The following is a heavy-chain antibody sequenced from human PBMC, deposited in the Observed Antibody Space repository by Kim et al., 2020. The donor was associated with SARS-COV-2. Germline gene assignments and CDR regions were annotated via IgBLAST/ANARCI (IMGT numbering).Heavy chain of an antibody. V-gene: IGHV3-74*01. CDR1: GFTFSSYW. CDR3: ARDATAYYDFWSGYYYYYYGMDV. Sequence: GGSLRLSCAASGFTFSSYWMHWVRQAPGKGLVWVSRTNSDGSSTSYADSVKGRFTISRDNAKNTLYLQMNSLRAEDTAVYYCARDATAYYDFWSGYYYYYYGMDVWGGGTTVTVST. D-gene: IGHD3-3*01. CDR2: TNSDGSST. J-gene: IGHJ6*04.